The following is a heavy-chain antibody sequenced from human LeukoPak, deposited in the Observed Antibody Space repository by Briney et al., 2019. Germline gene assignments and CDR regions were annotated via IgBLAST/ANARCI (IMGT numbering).Heavy chain of an antibody. D-gene: IGHD6-19*01. V-gene: IGHV7-4-1*02. Sequence: ASVKVSCKASGYTFTNYAMNWVRQAPGQGLEWMGWINTNTGNPTYAQGFTGRFVFSLDTSVSTAYLQISSLKAEDTAVYYCARDGSKRSSGWSGSLVSIPDYWGQGTLVTVSS. J-gene: IGHJ4*02. CDR2: INTNTGNP. CDR3: ARDGSKRSSGWSGSLVSIPDY. CDR1: GYTFTNYA.